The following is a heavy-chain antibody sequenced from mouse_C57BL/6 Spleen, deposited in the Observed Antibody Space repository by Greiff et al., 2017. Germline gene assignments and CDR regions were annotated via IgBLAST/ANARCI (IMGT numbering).Heavy chain of an antibody. D-gene: IGHD1-1*01. V-gene: IGHV1-26*01. CDR1: GYTFTDYY. J-gene: IGHJ2*01. CDR3: ARSGGYYGSSWDY. Sequence: VQLQQSGPELVKPGASVKISCKASGYTFTDYYMNWVKQSPGKSLEWLGDINPNNGGTSYNQKFKGKATLTVDQSSSTAYMERRSLTSADSAVYYCARSGGYYGSSWDYWGQGTTLTVSS. CDR2: INPNNGGT.